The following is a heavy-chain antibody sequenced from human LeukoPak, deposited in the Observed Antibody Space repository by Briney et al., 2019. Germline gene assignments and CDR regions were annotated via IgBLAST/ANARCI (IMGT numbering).Heavy chain of an antibody. CDR1: GGSISSGGYY. J-gene: IGHJ4*02. CDR3: ARVGRDGYYPYFDY. D-gene: IGHD3-22*01. V-gene: IGHV4-31*03. Sequence: SQTLSLTCTVSGGSISSGGYYWSWIRQHPGKGLEWIGYIYYSGSTYYNPSLKSRVTISVDTSKNQFSLKLSSVTAADTAVYYCARVGRDGYYPYFDYWGQGTLVTVSS. CDR2: IYYSGST.